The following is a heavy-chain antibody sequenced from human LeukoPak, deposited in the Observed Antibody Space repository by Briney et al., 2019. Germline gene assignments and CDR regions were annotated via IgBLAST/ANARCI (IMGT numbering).Heavy chain of an antibody. Sequence: PSETLSLTCSVSGASMTNCLYYWAWIPRPPAEGLEWIATVYYTGSTYYNPSLKSRVTISIDTSKSHFSLKLSSVTAADMAVYYCARQDFGSGILPGYWGQGTLVTVSS. CDR3: ARQDFGSGILPGY. D-gene: IGHD3-10*01. J-gene: IGHJ4*02. CDR2: VYYTGST. V-gene: IGHV4-39*01. CDR1: GASMTNCLYY.